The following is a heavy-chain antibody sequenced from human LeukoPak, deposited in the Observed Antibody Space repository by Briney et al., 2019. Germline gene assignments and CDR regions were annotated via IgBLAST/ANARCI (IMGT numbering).Heavy chain of an antibody. CDR2: IYYSGNT. D-gene: IGHD3-22*01. V-gene: IGHV4-31*03. CDR3: ARTDSSGYRADY. CDR1: GGSISSGGFY. J-gene: IGHJ4*02. Sequence: TLSPTCTVSGGSISSGGFYWSWIRQHPGMGLEWIGYIYYSGNTYYNPSLKSRVTISVDTSKNQFSLKVSSVTAADTAVYYCARTDSSGYRADYWGQGTLVTVSS.